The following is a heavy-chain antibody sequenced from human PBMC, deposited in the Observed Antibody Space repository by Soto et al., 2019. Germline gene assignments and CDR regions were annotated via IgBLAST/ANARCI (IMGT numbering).Heavy chain of an antibody. D-gene: IGHD3-22*01. J-gene: IGHJ4*02. V-gene: IGHV1-69*01. CDR1: GGSFNRHT. CDR2: IIPILGKA. CDR3: ARGWGYDSTDYYYAY. Sequence: QVQLVQSGAEVRKPGSSVRVSCKASGGSFNRHTISWVRQAPGQGLEWMGGIIPILGKANYAQKFQGRVRIIADESTSTVYMEWSSLRSDDTAIYHCARGWGYDSTDYYYAYWGQGTLVIVSS.